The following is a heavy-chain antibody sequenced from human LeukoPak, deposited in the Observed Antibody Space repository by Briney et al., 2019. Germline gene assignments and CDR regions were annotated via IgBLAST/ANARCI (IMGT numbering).Heavy chain of an antibody. CDR3: ARSRDSSGYYYGPAGAEYFQH. J-gene: IGHJ1*01. CDR1: GFTFDDYG. Sequence: GGSLRLSCAASGFTFDDYGMSWVRQAPGKGLEWVSGINWSGGSTGYADSVKGRFTISRDNAKNSLYLQMNSLRAEDTAVYYCARSRDSSGYYYGPAGAEYFQHWGQGTLVTVSS. CDR2: INWSGGST. D-gene: IGHD3-22*01. V-gene: IGHV3-20*04.